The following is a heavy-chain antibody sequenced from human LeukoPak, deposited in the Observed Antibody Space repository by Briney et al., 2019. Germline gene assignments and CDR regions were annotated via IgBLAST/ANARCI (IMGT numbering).Heavy chain of an antibody. CDR2: MSSRGSTI. CDR1: GFSLSSYE. Sequence: GGSLRLSCEASGFSLSSYEMNWVRQAPGKGLEWVSHMSSRGSTIYYADSVKGRFTISRDNAKNSLYLQMNSLRAEDTAVYYCARVGWVLRYAFDIWGQGTMVTVSS. J-gene: IGHJ3*02. D-gene: IGHD3-16*01. V-gene: IGHV3-48*03. CDR3: ARVGWVLRYAFDI.